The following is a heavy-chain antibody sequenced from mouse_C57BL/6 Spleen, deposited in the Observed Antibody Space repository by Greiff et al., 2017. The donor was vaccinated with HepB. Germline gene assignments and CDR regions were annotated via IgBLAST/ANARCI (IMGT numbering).Heavy chain of an antibody. Sequence: QVQLQQPGAELVKPGASVKMSCKASGYTFTSYWITWVKQRPGQGLEWIGDIYPGSGSTNYNEKFKSKATLTVDTSSSTAYMQLSSLTSEDSAVYYCARRNGYYLWFAYWGQGTLVTVSA. D-gene: IGHD2-3*01. CDR3: ARRNGYYLWFAY. CDR2: IYPGSGST. J-gene: IGHJ3*01. CDR1: GYTFTSYW. V-gene: IGHV1-55*01.